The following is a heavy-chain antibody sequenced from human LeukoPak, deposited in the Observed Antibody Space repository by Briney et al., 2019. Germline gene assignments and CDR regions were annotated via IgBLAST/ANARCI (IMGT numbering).Heavy chain of an antibody. CDR2: IYTSGST. D-gene: IGHD2-2*02. J-gene: IGHJ3*02. Sequence: SQTLSLTCTVSGGSISSGSYYWRWIRQPAGKGLEWIGRIYTSGSTNYNPSLKSRVTISVDTSKNQFSLKLSSVTAADTAVYYCARAYGGYCSSTSCYSAFDIWGQGTMVTVSS. V-gene: IGHV4-61*02. CDR1: GGSISSGSYY. CDR3: ARAYGGYCSSTSCYSAFDI.